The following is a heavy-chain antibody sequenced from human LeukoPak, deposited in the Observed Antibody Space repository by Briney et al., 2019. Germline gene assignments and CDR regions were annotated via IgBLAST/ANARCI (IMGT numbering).Heavy chain of an antibody. D-gene: IGHD6-13*01. CDR1: GFTFSSYG. CDR3: AKDPEPGIAAAGTIDY. Sequence: PGRSLRLSCAASGFTFSSYGMHWVRQAPGKGLEWVAVIWYDGSNKYYADSVKGRFTISRDNSKNTLYLQMNSLRAEDTAVYYCAKDPEPGIAAAGTIDYWGQGTLVTVSS. J-gene: IGHJ4*02. V-gene: IGHV3-33*06. CDR2: IWYDGSNK.